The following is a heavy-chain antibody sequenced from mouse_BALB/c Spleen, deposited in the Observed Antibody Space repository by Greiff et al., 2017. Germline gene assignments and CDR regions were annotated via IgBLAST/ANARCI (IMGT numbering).Heavy chain of an antibody. J-gene: IGHJ3*01. Sequence: VQVVESGAELARPGASVKLSCKASGYTFTSYWMQWVKQRPGQGLEWIGAIYPGDGDTRYTQKFKGKATLTADKSSSTAYMQLSSLASEDSAVYYCATDYGSSSWFAYWGQGTLVTVSA. CDR3: ATDYGSSSWFAY. D-gene: IGHD1-1*01. CDR2: IYPGDGDT. CDR1: GYTFTSYW. V-gene: IGHV1-87*01.